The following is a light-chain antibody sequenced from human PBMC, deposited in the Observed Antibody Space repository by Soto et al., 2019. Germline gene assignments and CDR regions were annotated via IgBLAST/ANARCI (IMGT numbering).Light chain of an antibody. CDR1: SSDVGGYNY. CDR3: ASFTSNSHYV. J-gene: IGLJ1*01. V-gene: IGLV2-14*03. CDR2: HVT. Sequence: QSALTQPASVSGSPGQSITISFTGTSSDVGGYNYVSWYQQHSGKAPKLMIYHVTNRPSGVSDRFSGSKSGNTASLTISGLQAEDEADYYCASFTSNSHYVFGAGTKLTVL.